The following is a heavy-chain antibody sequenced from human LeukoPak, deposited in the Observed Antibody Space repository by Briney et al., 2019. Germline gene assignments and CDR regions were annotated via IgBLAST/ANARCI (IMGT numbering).Heavy chain of an antibody. Sequence: GSLRLSCTASGFTFGDYAMSWFRQAPGKGLEWVGFIRSTAYGGTTEYAASVKGRFTISRDDSKSIAYLQMNSLKTDDTAVYYCGRAPRPVAWNWFDPWGQGTLVTVSS. D-gene: IGHD2-15*01. J-gene: IGHJ5*02. CDR1: GFTFGDYA. V-gene: IGHV3-49*03. CDR3: GRAPRPVAWNWFDP. CDR2: IRSTAYGGTT.